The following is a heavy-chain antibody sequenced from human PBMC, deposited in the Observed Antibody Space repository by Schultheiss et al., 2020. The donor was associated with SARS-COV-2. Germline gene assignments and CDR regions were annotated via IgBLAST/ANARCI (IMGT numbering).Heavy chain of an antibody. V-gene: IGHV4-30-4*08. J-gene: IGHJ5*02. CDR1: GGSISSGDYY. CDR3: ARVVVVAHAPWFDP. CDR2: IYHSGST. D-gene: IGHD2-15*01. Sequence: SQTLSLTCTVSGGSISSGDYYWGWIRQPPGKGLEWIGYIYHSGSTYYNPSLKSRVTISVDTSKNQFSLKLSSVTAADTAVYYCARVVVVAHAPWFDPWGQGTLVTVSS.